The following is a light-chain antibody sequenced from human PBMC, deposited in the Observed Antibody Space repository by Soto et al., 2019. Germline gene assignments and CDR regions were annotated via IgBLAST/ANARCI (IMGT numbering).Light chain of an antibody. Sequence: DIQMTQSPSSVSASVGDRVTITCRASQGINNWLVWYQQKPGEAPKVLIYDASSLQGGVPSRFSGSGSGTDFTLTISSLQPEDSATYYCQQGNTLPLTFGGGTKVDIK. CDR3: QQGNTLPLT. CDR2: DAS. V-gene: IGKV1-12*01. CDR1: QGINNW. J-gene: IGKJ4*01.